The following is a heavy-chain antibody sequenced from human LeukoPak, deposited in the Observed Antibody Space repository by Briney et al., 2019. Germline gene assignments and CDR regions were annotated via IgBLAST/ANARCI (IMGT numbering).Heavy chain of an antibody. CDR2: INHSGST. J-gene: IGHJ4*02. CDR3: ARAGPTYYYDSSGYHRLYYFDH. V-gene: IGHV4-34*01. D-gene: IGHD3-22*01. CDR1: GGSFSGYY. Sequence: TSETLSLTCAVYGGSFSGYYWSWIRQPPGKGLEWIGEINHSGSTNYNPSLKSRVTISVDTSKNQFSLKLSSVTAADTAVYYCARAGPTYYYDSSGYHRLYYFDHWGQGTLVTVSS.